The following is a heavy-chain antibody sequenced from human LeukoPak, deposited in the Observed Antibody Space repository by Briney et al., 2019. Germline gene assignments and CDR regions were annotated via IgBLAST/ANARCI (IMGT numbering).Heavy chain of an antibody. CDR2: ISGSGGST. Sequence: GGSLRLSCAASGFTFSSYAISWVRQAPGKGLEWVSAISGSGGSTYYADSVKGRFTISRDNSKNTLYLQMNSLRAEDTAVYYCAKDSTVTSLGYWGQGTLVTVSS. CDR3: AKDSTVTSLGY. D-gene: IGHD4-17*01. CDR1: GFTFSSYA. J-gene: IGHJ4*02. V-gene: IGHV3-23*01.